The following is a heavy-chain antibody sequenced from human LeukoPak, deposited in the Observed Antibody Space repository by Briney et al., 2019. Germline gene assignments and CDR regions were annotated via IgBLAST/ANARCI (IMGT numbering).Heavy chain of an antibody. CDR2: ISSSSSYI. V-gene: IGHV3-21*04. Sequence: PGGSLRLSCAASGFTFSGYSMNWVRQAPGKGLEWVSSISSSSSYIYYADSVKGRFTISRDNSKNTLYLQMNSLRAEDTAVYYCAKVGGSGSYYGYWGQGTLVTVSS. D-gene: IGHD1-26*01. CDR3: AKVGGSGSYYGY. J-gene: IGHJ4*02. CDR1: GFTFSGYS.